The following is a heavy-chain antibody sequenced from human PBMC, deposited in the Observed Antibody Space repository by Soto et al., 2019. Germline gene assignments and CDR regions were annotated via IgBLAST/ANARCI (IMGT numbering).Heavy chain of an antibody. CDR3: ARSDKIGSVDY. Sequence: GGSLRLSCAASGFTFIDSWMHWVRQAPGKGLEWVSSISIFSNYMYYTDSVKGRFTISRDNARNSLYLQMNSLRAEDTAVYYCARSDKIGSVDYWGRGILVTVSS. D-gene: IGHD2-21*01. CDR1: GFTFIDSW. J-gene: IGHJ4*02. V-gene: IGHV3-21*01. CDR2: ISIFSNYM.